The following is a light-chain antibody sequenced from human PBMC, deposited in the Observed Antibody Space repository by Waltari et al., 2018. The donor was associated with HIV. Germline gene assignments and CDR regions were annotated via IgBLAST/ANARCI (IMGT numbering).Light chain of an antibody. Sequence: QSVLTQPPSASGTPGQRVTISCSGSSPNIGINTVNWYQHLPGTAPKLLIYSSNQRPSGVPDRFSGSKSGTSASLAISGLQSEDEADYYCAAWDDRLNGWVFGGGTKLTVL. CDR3: AAWDDRLNGWV. J-gene: IGLJ3*02. V-gene: IGLV1-44*01. CDR1: SPNIGINT. CDR2: SSN.